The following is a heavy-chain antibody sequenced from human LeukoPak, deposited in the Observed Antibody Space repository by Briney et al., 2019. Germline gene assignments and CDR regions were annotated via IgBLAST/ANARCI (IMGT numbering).Heavy chain of an antibody. CDR2: ISAYNGNT. CDR3: ARGTMVRGVIITKPFDY. J-gene: IGHJ4*02. V-gene: IGHV1-18*04. CDR1: GYTFTGYY. D-gene: IGHD3-10*01. Sequence: ASVKVSCKASGYTFTGYYMHWVRQAPGQGLEWMGWISAYNGNTNYAQKLQGRVTMTTDTSTSTAYMELRSLRSDDTAVYYCARGTMVRGVIITKPFDYWGQGTLVTVSS.